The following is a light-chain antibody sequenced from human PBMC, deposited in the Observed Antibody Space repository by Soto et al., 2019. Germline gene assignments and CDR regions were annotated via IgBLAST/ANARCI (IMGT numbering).Light chain of an antibody. V-gene: IGKV3-20*01. CDR3: QQYGSSPSWK. J-gene: IGKJ1*01. CDR1: QSVSSSY. Sequence: IVLTHSPGTLSLSPGERATLSCRASQSVSSSYLAWYQQKPGQAPRLLIYGASSRATVIPDRFSGSGSGTDFTLTISRLEPEDFAVYYCQQYGSSPSWKCGQGTKGDIK. CDR2: GAS.